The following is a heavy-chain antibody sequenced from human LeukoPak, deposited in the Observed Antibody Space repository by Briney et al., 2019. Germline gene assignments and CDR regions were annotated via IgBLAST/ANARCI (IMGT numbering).Heavy chain of an antibody. CDR3: ARQTSYCGGDCYSAGY. V-gene: IGHV5-51*01. Sequence: GESLKISCKGSGYSFTSYWIGWVRPMPGKGLEWMGIIYPGDSDTRYSPSFQGQVTISADKSISTAYLQWSSLKASDTAMYCCARQTSYCGGDCYSAGYWGQGTLVTVSS. J-gene: IGHJ4*02. CDR1: GYSFTSYW. CDR2: IYPGDSDT. D-gene: IGHD2-21*02.